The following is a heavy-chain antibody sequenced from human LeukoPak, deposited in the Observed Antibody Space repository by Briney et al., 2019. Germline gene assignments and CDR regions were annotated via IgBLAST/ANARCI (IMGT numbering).Heavy chain of an antibody. CDR1: GFTFSSYS. CDR2: ISSSSSYI. Sequence: GGSLRLSCAASGFTFSSYSMNWVHQAPGKGLEWVSSISSSSSYIYYADSVKGRFTISRDNAKNSLYLQMNSLRAEDTAVYYCAVWLAHGELYYWGQGTLVTVSS. D-gene: IGHD3-10*01. CDR3: AVWLAHGELYY. J-gene: IGHJ4*02. V-gene: IGHV3-21*01.